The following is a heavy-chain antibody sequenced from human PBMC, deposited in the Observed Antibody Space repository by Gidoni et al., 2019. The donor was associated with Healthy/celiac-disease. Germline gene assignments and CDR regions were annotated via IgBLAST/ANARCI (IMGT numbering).Heavy chain of an antibody. CDR3: ARDQGYCSSTSCYGALYY. Sequence: QVQLGQSGAEVKKPGASGTASGKAPGYTFTGYYMHWVRQAPGRGLEWMGWINPNSGGTNYAQKFQGRVTMTRDTSISTAYMELSRLRSDDTAVYYCARDQGYCSSTSCYGALYYWGQGTLVTVSS. V-gene: IGHV1-2*02. CDR1: GYTFTGYY. CDR2: INPNSGGT. D-gene: IGHD2-2*01. J-gene: IGHJ4*02.